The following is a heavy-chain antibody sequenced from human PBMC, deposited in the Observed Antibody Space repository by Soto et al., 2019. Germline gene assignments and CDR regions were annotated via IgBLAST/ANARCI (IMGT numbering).Heavy chain of an antibody. CDR3: ARHLNHNPMDV. CDR1: GFTFSHYA. CDR2: ISYNTNEK. V-gene: IGHV3-30-3*01. Sequence: QVQLVESGGCVVQPGRSVRLSCAASGFTFSHYAMHWVRQAPGKGLEWVAVISYNTNEKSYADSVKGRFTISRDNSKNTLDLQMNNVRPEDTAVYYCARHLNHNPMDVWGQGTTVTVSS. J-gene: IGHJ6*02. D-gene: IGHD3-3*02.